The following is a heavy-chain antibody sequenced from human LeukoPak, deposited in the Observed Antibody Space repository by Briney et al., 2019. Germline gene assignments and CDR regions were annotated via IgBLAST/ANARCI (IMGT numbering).Heavy chain of an antibody. Sequence: SETLSLTCTVSGGSISTSSYYWGWVRQPPGKGLEWIGRIYSSGSTNYNPSLKSRVTISLDTSKNQFSLKLSSVTAADTAVYYCARREGYCSSTSCYRSPFDYWGQGTLVTVSS. V-gene: IGHV4-39*01. CDR1: GGSISTSSYY. CDR2: IYSSGST. D-gene: IGHD2-2*01. CDR3: ARREGYCSSTSCYRSPFDY. J-gene: IGHJ4*02.